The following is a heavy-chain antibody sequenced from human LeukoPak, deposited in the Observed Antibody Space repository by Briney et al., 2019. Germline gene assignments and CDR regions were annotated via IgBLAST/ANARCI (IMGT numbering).Heavy chain of an antibody. V-gene: IGHV4-34*01. CDR2: IYYIGST. Sequence: SETLSLTCAVYGGSFSGYYWSWIRQPPGKGLEYIGTIYYIGSTYHNPSLKSRVTISVDTSKNQFSLVLSSVTAADTAVYYCARDLGPTYCGGDCSLMDVWGQGTTVTVSS. CDR1: GGSFSGYY. J-gene: IGHJ6*02. CDR3: ARDLGPTYCGGDCSLMDV. D-gene: IGHD2-21*02.